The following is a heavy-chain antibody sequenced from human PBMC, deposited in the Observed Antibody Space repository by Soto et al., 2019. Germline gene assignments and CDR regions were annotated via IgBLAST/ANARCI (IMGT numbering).Heavy chain of an antibody. V-gene: IGHV4-59*02. CDR3: ARVGSSGWSPDY. CDR1: GGSVSGHD. CDR2: IFYTGRT. J-gene: IGHJ4*02. D-gene: IGHD3-22*01. Sequence: XTLSLPCTVSGGSVSGHDWIWIRQSPGKRLEWIGYIFYTGRTNYNPSLDSRVTLSVDTYKNQFSLRMSSLTAADTAVYYCARVGSSGWSPDYWGQGTLVTVSS.